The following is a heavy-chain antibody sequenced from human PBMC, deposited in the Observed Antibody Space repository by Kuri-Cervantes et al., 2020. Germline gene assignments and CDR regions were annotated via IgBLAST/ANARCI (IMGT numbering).Heavy chain of an antibody. CDR1: RFTVSSNY. CDR2: IYSGGST. J-gene: IGHJ4*02. D-gene: IGHD3-3*01. Sequence: GGSMRLSCAASRFTVSSNYMSWVRQAPGKGLEWVSVIYSGGSTYYADSVKGRFTISRDNSKNTLYLQMNSLRAEDTAVYYCAKGFHDFWSGYSHGAFDYWGQGTLVTVSS. V-gene: IGHV3-66*01. CDR3: AKGFHDFWSGYSHGAFDY.